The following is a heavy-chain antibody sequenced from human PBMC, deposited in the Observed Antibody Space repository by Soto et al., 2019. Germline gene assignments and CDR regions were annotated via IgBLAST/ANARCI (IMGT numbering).Heavy chain of an antibody. CDR2: IYYSGST. D-gene: IGHD3-22*01. CDR3: AGQTYYYNSSSDY. J-gene: IGHJ4*02. Sequence: SETLSLTCTVSGGSLSSSGYYWGWIRQPPGKGLEWIGSIYYSGSTYYNPSLKSRVTISVETSKNPFSLKLSSVTAADTAVYYCAGQTYYYNSSSDYWGQGTLVKVSS. V-gene: IGHV4-39*01. CDR1: GGSLSSSGYY.